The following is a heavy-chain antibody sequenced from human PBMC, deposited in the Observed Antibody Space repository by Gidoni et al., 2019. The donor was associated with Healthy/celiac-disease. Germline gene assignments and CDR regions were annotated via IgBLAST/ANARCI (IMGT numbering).Heavy chain of an antibody. CDR1: GFTFSSYA. CDR3: ARSGAAAAKGWFDP. V-gene: IGHV3-30*04. Sequence: QVQLVESGGGVVQPGRSLRLSCAASGFTFSSYAMHWVRQAPGKGLEWVAVISYDVSNKYYADSVKGRFTISRDNSKNTLYLQMNSLRAEDTAVYYCARSGAAAAKGWFDPWGQGTLVTVSS. D-gene: IGHD6-13*01. CDR2: ISYDVSNK. J-gene: IGHJ5*02.